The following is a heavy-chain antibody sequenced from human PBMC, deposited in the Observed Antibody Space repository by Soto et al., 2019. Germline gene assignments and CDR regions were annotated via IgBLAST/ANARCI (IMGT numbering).Heavy chain of an antibody. CDR2: IYYSGST. J-gene: IGHJ5*02. V-gene: IGHV4-39*01. CDR3: ARPVGSTSSFNWFDP. D-gene: IGHD3-10*01. CDR1: GGSISSSSYY. Sequence: SETLSLTCTVSGGSISSSSYYWGWIRQPPGKGLEWIGSIYYSGSTYYNPSLKSRVTISVDTSKNQFSPKLSSVTAADTAVYYCARPVGSTSSFNWFDPWGEGTLVTVSS.